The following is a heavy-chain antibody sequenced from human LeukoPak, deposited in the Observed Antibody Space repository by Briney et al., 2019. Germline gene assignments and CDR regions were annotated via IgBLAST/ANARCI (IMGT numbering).Heavy chain of an antibody. CDR1: GFTFSSYA. J-gene: IGHJ4*02. D-gene: IGHD5-18*01. Sequence: PGGSLRLSCAASGFTFSSYAMSWVRRAPGKGLEWVSAISGSGGSTYYADSVKGRFTISRDNSKNTLYLQMNSLRGEDTAVYYCANADTAMALGDYWGQGTLVTVSS. V-gene: IGHV3-23*01. CDR2: ISGSGGST. CDR3: ANADTAMALGDY.